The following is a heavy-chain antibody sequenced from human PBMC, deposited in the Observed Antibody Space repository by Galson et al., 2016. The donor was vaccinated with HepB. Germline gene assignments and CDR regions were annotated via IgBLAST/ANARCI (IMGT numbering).Heavy chain of an antibody. J-gene: IGHJ4*02. CDR1: GGVFGSYG. V-gene: IGHV1-69*13. D-gene: IGHD2-21*02. CDR2: IIPIFGTA. CDR3: ARAQPVTSINFFDY. Sequence: SVKVSCKASGGVFGSYGINWVRQAPGQGLEWMGGIIPIFGTANYAQKFQGRVTITADEATTTAYMELSSLTFEDTAVYYYARAQPVTSINFFDYWGQGTLVTVSS.